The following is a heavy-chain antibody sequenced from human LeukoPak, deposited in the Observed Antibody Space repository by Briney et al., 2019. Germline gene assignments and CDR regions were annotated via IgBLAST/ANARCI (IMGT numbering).Heavy chain of an antibody. Sequence: SETLSLTCAVSGYFISSGYYWGWIRQPPGKGLEWIGSIYHSGSAYYNPSLKSRVTISLDTSKNQFSLKLSSVTAADTAVYYCAREEMGGIDYWGQGTLVTVSS. CDR2: IYHSGSA. CDR3: AREEMGGIDY. CDR1: GYFISSGYY. D-gene: IGHD5-24*01. V-gene: IGHV4-38-2*02. J-gene: IGHJ4*02.